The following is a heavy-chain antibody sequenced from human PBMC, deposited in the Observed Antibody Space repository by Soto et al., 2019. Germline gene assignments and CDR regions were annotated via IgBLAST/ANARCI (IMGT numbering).Heavy chain of an antibody. J-gene: IGHJ6*02. CDR1: GFTFSSYA. CDR2: ISGSGGST. Sequence: EVQLLESGGGLVQPGGSLRLSCAASGFTFSSYAMSWVRQSPGKGLEWVSAISGSGGSTYYADSVKGRFTISTDNSKNTLYLQMNSLRAEDTAVYYCAKVVGPGYYYYGMDVWGQGTTVTVSS. D-gene: IGHD2-2*01. V-gene: IGHV3-23*01. CDR3: AKVVGPGYYYYGMDV.